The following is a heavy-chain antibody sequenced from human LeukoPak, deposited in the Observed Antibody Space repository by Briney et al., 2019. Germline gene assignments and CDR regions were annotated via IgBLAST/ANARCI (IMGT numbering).Heavy chain of an antibody. V-gene: IGHV4-61*02. CDR3: AGGVLTDDYYMDV. D-gene: IGHD3-3*01. CDR1: GGSITIGRYY. CDR2: LYTNDNT. J-gene: IGHJ6*03. Sequence: PSETLSLTCSVSGGSITIGRYYWTWIRQPAGKGLEWIGRLYTNDNTNYDPSLESRVSISVDTSKSQFYLQLTSVTAADTAVYFCAGGVLTDDYYMDVWGKGITVIVSS.